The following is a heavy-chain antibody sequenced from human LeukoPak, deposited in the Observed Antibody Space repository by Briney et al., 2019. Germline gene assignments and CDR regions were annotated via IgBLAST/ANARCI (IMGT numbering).Heavy chain of an antibody. CDR1: GITLSSYG. CDR2: ISDSGGGT. CDR3: AKRGIVIRAVIIVGFHKEAYYFDY. D-gene: IGHD3-10*01. V-gene: IGHV3-23*01. Sequence: GGSLRLSCAVSGITLSSYGMCWVRQAPGEGMGWVSGISDSGGGTNYAASVKGRLTISRDNPKNTLHLQMNSLRAEDTAVYFCAKRGIVIRAVIIVGFHKEAYYFDYWGQGALVTVSS. J-gene: IGHJ4*02.